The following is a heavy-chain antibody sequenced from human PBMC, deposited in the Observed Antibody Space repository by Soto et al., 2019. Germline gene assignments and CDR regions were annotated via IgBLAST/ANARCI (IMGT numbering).Heavy chain of an antibody. CDR3: ARDGGYYDSSGYYYQQPGGY. V-gene: IGHV1-18*01. CDR1: GYTFTSXG. CDR2: XSAYNGNT. J-gene: IGHJ4*02. Sequence: QVQLVQXGAEVKKPGASVKVSCKASGYTFTSXGISWVRQAXGQGLXXXXXXSAYNGNTNYAQKLQGRVTMTTDTSTSTAYMELRSLRSDDTAVYYCARDGGYYDSSGYYYQQPGGYWGQGTLVTVSS. D-gene: IGHD3-22*01.